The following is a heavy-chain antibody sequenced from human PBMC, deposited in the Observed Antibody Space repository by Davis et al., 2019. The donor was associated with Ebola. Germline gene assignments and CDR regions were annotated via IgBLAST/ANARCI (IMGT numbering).Heavy chain of an antibody. J-gene: IGHJ4*02. D-gene: IGHD1-1*01. CDR1: GGSISSSSYY. CDR2: IYYSGST. V-gene: IGHV4-39*01. CDR3: ARTGTFVFDY. Sequence: SETLSLTCTVSGGSISSSSYYWGWIRQPPGKGLEWIGSIYYSGSTYYNPSLKSRVTISVDTSKNQFSLKLSSVTAADTTVYYCARTGTFVFDYWGQGTLVTVSS.